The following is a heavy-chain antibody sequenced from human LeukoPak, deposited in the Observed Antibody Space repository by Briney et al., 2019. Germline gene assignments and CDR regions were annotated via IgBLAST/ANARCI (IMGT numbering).Heavy chain of an antibody. V-gene: IGHV1-69*01. Sequence: SVKVSCKASGGTFSSYAISWVRQAPGQGLEWMGGIIPIFGTANYAQKFQGRVTITADESTSTAYMELSSLRSEDTAVFYCARCKCSSTSCYGGGYYYGMDVWGKGTTVTVSS. CDR3: ARCKCSSTSCYGGGYYYGMDV. D-gene: IGHD2-2*01. J-gene: IGHJ6*04. CDR1: GGTFSSYA. CDR2: IIPIFGTA.